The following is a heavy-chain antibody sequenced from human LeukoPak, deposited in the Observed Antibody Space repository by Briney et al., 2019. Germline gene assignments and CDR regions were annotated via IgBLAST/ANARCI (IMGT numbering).Heavy chain of an antibody. CDR2: ISYDGSNK. J-gene: IGHJ4*01. D-gene: IGHD3-22*01. CDR1: GFTFSSYG. CDR3: GKEYYYDSNCFLDY. V-gene: IGHV3-30*18. Sequence: GGSLRLSCAASGFTFSSYGMHWVRQAPGKGLEWVAVISYDGSNKYYADSVKGRFTISRDNSKNTLYLQMNSLRAEDTAVYYCGKEYYYDSNCFLDYLGPGTLVTGSS.